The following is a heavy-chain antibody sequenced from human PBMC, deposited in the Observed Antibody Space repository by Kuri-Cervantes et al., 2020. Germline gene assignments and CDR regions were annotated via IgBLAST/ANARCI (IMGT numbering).Heavy chain of an antibody. CDR1: GFTFSSYW. CDR3: ARAIGDYAAY. CDR2: INQDGSKK. V-gene: IGHV3-7*01. D-gene: IGHD4-17*01. Sequence: GESLKSPCAASGFTFSSYWMSWVRQAPGKGLEWVANINQDGSKKYYVDSVKGRFTISRDNAKNSLYLQMNSLRAEDTAVYYCARAIGDYAAYWGQGTLVTVSS. J-gene: IGHJ4*02.